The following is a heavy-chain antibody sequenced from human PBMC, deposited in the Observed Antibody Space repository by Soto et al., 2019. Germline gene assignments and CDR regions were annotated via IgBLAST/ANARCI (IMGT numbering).Heavy chain of an antibody. Sequence: QVQLVESGGGVVQPGRSLRLSCVASGFTFSNYTLHWVRQAPGKGLEWVAVMSYDGRNKYSADSVKGRFTISRDNSKNTLYLQMNSLITEDTALYYCARSGRALTFGEMNYCYGMDVWGQGTTVTVSS. D-gene: IGHD3-16*01. CDR1: GFTFSNYT. J-gene: IGHJ6*02. V-gene: IGHV3-30*04. CDR2: MSYDGRNK. CDR3: ARSGRALTFGEMNYCYGMDV.